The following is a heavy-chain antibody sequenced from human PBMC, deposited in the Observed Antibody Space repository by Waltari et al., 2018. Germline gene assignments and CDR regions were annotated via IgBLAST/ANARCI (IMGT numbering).Heavy chain of an antibody. V-gene: IGHV4-61*02. Sequence: QVQLQESGPGLVKPSQTLSLTCTVSGGSISSGSYYWSWIRQPAGKGLEWIGRIYTSGSTNYNPSLKCRVTISVDTSKNQFSLKLSSVTAADTAVYYCARAYGGNESGFDYWGQGTLVTVSS. CDR2: IYTSGST. CDR1: GGSISSGSYY. CDR3: ARAYGGNESGFDY. J-gene: IGHJ4*02. D-gene: IGHD2-15*01.